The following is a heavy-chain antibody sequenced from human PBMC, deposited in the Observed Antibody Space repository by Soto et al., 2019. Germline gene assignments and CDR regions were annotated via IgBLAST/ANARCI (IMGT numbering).Heavy chain of an antibody. CDR1: GGTFSSYT. V-gene: IGHV1-69*02. J-gene: IGHJ5*02. Sequence: QVQLVQSGAEVKKPGSSVKVSCKASGGTFSSYTISWVRQAPGQGLEWMGRIIPILGIANYAQKFQGRVTITADKPTSTAYMELSSLRSEDTAVYYCASDRYNRVGPAAMQNWFDPWGQGTLVTVSS. D-gene: IGHD2-2*01. CDR2: IIPILGIA. CDR3: ASDRYNRVGPAAMQNWFDP.